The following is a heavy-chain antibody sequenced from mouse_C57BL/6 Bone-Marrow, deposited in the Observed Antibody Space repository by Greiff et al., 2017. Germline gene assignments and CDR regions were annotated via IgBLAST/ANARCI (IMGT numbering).Heavy chain of an antibody. J-gene: IGHJ4*01. Sequence: QVQLQQQPGAELVKPGASVKMSCKASGYTFTSYWITWVKQRPGQGLEWIGDIYPGSGSTNYNEKFKSKATLTVDTSSSTAYMQLSSLTSEDSAVYYCARWGGCYAMDYWGQGTSVTVSS. CDR3: ARWGGCYAMDY. CDR2: IYPGSGST. CDR1: GYTFTSYW. V-gene: IGHV1-55*01.